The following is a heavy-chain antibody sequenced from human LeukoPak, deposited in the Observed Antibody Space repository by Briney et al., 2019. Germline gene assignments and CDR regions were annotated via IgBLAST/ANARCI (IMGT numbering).Heavy chain of an antibody. CDR1: GYTFTTYA. J-gene: IGHJ4*02. CDR3: ARDSRDYGGPNSDY. Sequence: ASVKVSCKASGYTFTTYAMNWVRQAPGQGLEWMGWINTNTGNPTYAQGFTGRFVFSLDTSVSTAYLLISGLKAEDTAVYYCARDSRDYGGPNSDYWGQGTLVTVSS. D-gene: IGHD4-23*01. V-gene: IGHV7-4-1*02. CDR2: INTNTGNP.